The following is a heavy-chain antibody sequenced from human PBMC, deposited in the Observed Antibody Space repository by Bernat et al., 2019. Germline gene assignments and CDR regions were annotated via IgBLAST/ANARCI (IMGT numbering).Heavy chain of an antibody. D-gene: IGHD6-13*01. CDR3: ARYRSVAAAGPYYFDY. V-gene: IGHV1-69*12. Sequence: QVQLVQSGAEVKKPGSSVKVSCKASGGTFSSYAISWVRQAPGQGLEWMGGIIPIFGTANYAKKFQGRVTITADESTSTAYMELSSLRSEDTAVYYCARYRSVAAAGPYYFDYWGQGTLVTVSS. J-gene: IGHJ4*02. CDR1: GGTFSSYA. CDR2: IIPIFGTA.